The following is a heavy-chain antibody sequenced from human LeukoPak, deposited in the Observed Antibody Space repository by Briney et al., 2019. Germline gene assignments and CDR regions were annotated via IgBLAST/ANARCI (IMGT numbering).Heavy chain of an antibody. V-gene: IGHV4-39*07. CDR2: IYYSGST. J-gene: IGHJ4*02. D-gene: IGHD4-17*01. CDR1: GGSISSSSYY. CDR3: ARGGEANDYGDYEGNY. Sequence: SETLSLTCTVSGGSISSSSYYWGWIRQPPGKGLEWIGSIYYSGSTYYNPSLKSRVTISVDTSKNQFSLKLSSVTAADTAVYYCARGGEANDYGDYEGNYWGQGTLVTVSS.